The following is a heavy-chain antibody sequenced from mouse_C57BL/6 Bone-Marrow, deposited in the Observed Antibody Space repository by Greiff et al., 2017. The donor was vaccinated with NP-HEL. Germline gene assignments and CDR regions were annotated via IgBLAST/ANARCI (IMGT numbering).Heavy chain of an antibody. D-gene: IGHD4-1*01. CDR3: ASEANWGFAY. J-gene: IGHJ3*01. Sequence: EVQLQESGPGLVKPSQSLSLTCSVTGYSITSGYYWNWIRQFPGNKLEWMGYISYDGSNNYNPSLKNRISITRDTSKNQFFLKLNSVTTEDTATYYCASEANWGFAYWGQGTLVTVSA. CDR1: GYSITSGYY. V-gene: IGHV3-6*01. CDR2: ISYDGSN.